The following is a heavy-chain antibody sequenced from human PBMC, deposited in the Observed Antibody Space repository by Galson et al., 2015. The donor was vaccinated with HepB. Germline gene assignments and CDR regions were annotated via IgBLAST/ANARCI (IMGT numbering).Heavy chain of an antibody. Sequence: SLRLSCAASGFTVSANYMIWVRQAPGKGLEWVSIIYHDDNAYYADSVKGRFTVSRDNSKNTLYLQMNSLRDEDTAVYYCARGIAVPGNLGGDCWGQGTLVTVSS. CDR1: GFTVSANY. V-gene: IGHV3-66*02. J-gene: IGHJ4*02. CDR3: ARGIAVPGNLGGDC. CDR2: IYHDDNA. D-gene: IGHD6-19*01.